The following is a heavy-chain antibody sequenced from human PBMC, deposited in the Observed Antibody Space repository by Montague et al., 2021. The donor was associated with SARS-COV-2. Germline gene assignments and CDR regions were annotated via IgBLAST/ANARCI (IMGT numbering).Heavy chain of an antibody. CDR3: ARGHIFGPGASGFEH. D-gene: IGHD1-26*01. CDR1: GGLFSTYHSNSDF. CDR2: IHYXGYT. V-gene: IGHV4-61*03. Sequence: SETLSLTCTVSGGLFSTYHSNSDFWSWIRQTPGKELEWIGWIHYXGYTNYNPSLKSRVTISIDTSQRYFSLRLNFLTATDTAVYYCARGHIFGPGASGFEHWGQGTLVTVAS. J-gene: IGHJ4*02.